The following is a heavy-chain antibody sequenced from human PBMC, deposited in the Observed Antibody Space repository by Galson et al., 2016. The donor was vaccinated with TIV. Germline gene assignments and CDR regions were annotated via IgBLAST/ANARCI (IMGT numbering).Heavy chain of an antibody. D-gene: IGHD3-10*01. CDR1: GFTFSSYA. J-gene: IGHJ4*02. CDR2: ISSDGSDR. Sequence: SLRLSCAASGFTFSSYALHWVRQAPGKALEWVGGISSDGSDRYYADSVKGRLTISRDKSKSTLSLQMASLRTEDTAVYYCARDPTGGSYHFDYWGQGALVIVFS. V-gene: IGHV3-30*04. CDR3: ARDPTGGSYHFDY.